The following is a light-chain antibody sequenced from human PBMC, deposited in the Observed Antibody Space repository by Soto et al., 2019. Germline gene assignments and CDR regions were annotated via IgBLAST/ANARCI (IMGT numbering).Light chain of an antibody. CDR1: QSVSSNY. Sequence: DIGLTQSPGTLSLSPGERATLSCRSSQSVSSNYLAWYQQKPDQAPRLVIYDVSGRATGIPDRFSGSGSGTDFTLTISRLEPEDFAVYYCQQYGSSPTFGQGTTVEIK. V-gene: IGKV3-20*01. J-gene: IGKJ1*01. CDR3: QQYGSSPT. CDR2: DVS.